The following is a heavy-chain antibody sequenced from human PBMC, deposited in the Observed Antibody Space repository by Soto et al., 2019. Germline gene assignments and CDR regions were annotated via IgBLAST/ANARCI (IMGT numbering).Heavy chain of an antibody. J-gene: IGHJ6*02. CDR1: GGTFSSYA. D-gene: IGHD6-19*01. V-gene: IGHV1-69*06. Sequence: QVQLVQSGAEVKKPGSSVKVSCKASGGTFSSYAISWVRQAPGQGLEWMGGIIPIFGTANYAQKFQGRVTITADKSTSTAYMERSSLRSEDTAVYYCARVMTAVAGTIPYYYGMDVWGQGTTVTVSS. CDR2: IIPIFGTA. CDR3: ARVMTAVAGTIPYYYGMDV.